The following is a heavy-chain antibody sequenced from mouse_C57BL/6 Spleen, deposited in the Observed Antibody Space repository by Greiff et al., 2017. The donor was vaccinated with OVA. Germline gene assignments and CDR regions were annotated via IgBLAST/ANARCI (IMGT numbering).Heavy chain of an antibody. V-gene: IGHV3-6*01. CDR2: ISYDGSN. D-gene: IGHD1-1*01. CDR1: GYSITSGYY. J-gene: IGHJ4*01. Sequence: DVQLQESGPGLVKPSQSLSLTCSVPGYSITSGYYWNWIRQFPGNKLEWMGYISYDGSNNYNPSLKNRISITRDTSKNQFFLKLNSVTTEDTATYYCARGITTVPHYYAMDYWGQGTSVTVSS. CDR3: ARGITTVPHYYAMDY.